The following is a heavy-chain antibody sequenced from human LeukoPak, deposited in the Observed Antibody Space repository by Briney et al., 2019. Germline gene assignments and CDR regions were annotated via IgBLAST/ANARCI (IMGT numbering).Heavy chain of an antibody. V-gene: IGHV4-39*01. CDR1: GASISSSSYY. CDR2: FYYSGST. D-gene: IGHD6-19*01. J-gene: IGHJ4*02. Sequence: SETLSLTCTVSGASISSSSYYWGWIRQPPGKGLEWIESFYYSGSTYYNPSLKSRVTISVDTSKNQFSLKLSSVTAADTAVYYCARLSSDWAFDFWGRGTLVTVSS. CDR3: ARLSSDWAFDF.